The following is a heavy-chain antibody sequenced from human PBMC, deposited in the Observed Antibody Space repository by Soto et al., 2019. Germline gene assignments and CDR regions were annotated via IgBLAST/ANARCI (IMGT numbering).Heavy chain of an antibody. V-gene: IGHV4-34*01. CDR1: GGSFSRYY. D-gene: IGHD3-3*01. CDR3: ARMRFGEAPHWLDP. J-gene: IGHJ5*01. Sequence: SETLSLIWAAYGGSFSRYYWSWIRRPPGKGLEWSGEINHSGSTNYDPSLKSRVTISIDTSKNQFSLRLTSVTPADTALYFCARMRFGEAPHWLDPWGQGTLVTVSS. CDR2: INHSGST.